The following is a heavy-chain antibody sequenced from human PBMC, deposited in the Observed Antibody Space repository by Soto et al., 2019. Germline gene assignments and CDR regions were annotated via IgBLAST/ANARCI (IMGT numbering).Heavy chain of an antibody. J-gene: IGHJ6*02. CDR3: ARESVVVPAATHYYYYYGMDV. CDR2: IYYSGST. D-gene: IGHD2-2*01. V-gene: IGHV4-59*01. CDR1: GGSISSYY. Sequence: ASETLSLTCTVSGGSISSYYWSWIRQPPVKVLEWIGYIYYSGSTNYNPSLKSRVTISVDTSKNQFSLKLSSVTAADTAVYYCARESVVVPAATHYYYYYGMDVWGQGTTVTVSS.